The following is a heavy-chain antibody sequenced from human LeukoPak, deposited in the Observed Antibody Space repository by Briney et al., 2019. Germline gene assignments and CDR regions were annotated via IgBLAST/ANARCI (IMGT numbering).Heavy chain of an antibody. V-gene: IGHV3-21*01. CDR1: GFTFSSYS. D-gene: IGHD3-3*01. CDR2: ISSSSSYI. Sequence: GRSLRLSCAASGFTFSSYSMNWVRQAPGKGLEWVSSISSSSSYIYYADSVKGRFTISRDNAKNSLYLQMNSLRAEDTAVYYCARMDYDFWSAQGYWGQGTLVTVSS. J-gene: IGHJ4*02. CDR3: ARMDYDFWSAQGY.